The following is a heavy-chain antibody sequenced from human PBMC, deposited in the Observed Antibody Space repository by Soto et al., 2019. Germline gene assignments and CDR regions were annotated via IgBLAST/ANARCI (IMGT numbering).Heavy chain of an antibody. V-gene: IGHV1-24*01. CDR3: GSAVLIAVAGTGDAFDI. J-gene: IGHJ3*02. Sequence: ASVKVSCKVSGYTLTELSMHWVRQAPGKGLEWMGGFDPEDGETIYAQKFQGRVTMTEDTSTDTAYMELSSLRSEDTAVYYCGSAVLIAVAGTGDAFDIWGQGTMVTVSS. CDR2: FDPEDGET. D-gene: IGHD6-19*01. CDR1: GYTLTELS.